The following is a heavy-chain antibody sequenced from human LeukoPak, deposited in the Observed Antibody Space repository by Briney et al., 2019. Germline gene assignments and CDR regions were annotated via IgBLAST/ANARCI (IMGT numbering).Heavy chain of an antibody. CDR3: XXXXXXCSSTSCFIGY. J-gene: IGHJ4*02. V-gene: IGHV3-30*03. CDR1: GFTFSSYG. CDR2: ISYDGSNK. Sequence: PGGSLRLSCAASGFTFSSYGMHWVRQAPGKGLEWVAVISYDGSNKYYADSVKGRFTISRDNSKNTLYLQMNSLRAEDTAVYYCXXXXXXCSSTSCFIGYWGQGTLVTVSS. D-gene: IGHD2-2*01.